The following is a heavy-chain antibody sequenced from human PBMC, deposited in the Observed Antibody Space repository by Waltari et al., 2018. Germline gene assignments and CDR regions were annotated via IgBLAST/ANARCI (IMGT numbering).Heavy chain of an antibody. CDR1: GGSISSYY. V-gene: IGHV4-59*01. D-gene: IGHD5-12*01. CDR3: ARGVDIAVDY. Sequence: QVQLQESGPGLVKPSETLSLTCPVSGGSISSYYWRWIRQPPGKGLEWIGYIYYSGSTNYNPSLKSRVTISVDTSKNQFSLKLSSVTAADTAVYYCARGVDIAVDYWGQGTLVTVSS. CDR2: IYYSGST. J-gene: IGHJ4*02.